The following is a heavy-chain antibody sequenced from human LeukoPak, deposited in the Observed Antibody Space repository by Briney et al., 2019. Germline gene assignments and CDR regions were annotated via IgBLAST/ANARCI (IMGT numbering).Heavy chain of an antibody. CDR1: GYSMSSGYY. J-gene: IGHJ5*02. D-gene: IGHD3-3*01. Sequence: SETLSLTCTVSGYSMSSGYYWGWIRQPPGKGLEWIGSIYHSGSTYYNPSLKSRVTISVDTSKNQFSLKLSSVTAADTAVYYCARVQYYDFWSGYYPRDWFDPWGQGTLVTVSS. CDR3: ARVQYYDFWSGYYPRDWFDP. V-gene: IGHV4-38-2*02. CDR2: IYHSGST.